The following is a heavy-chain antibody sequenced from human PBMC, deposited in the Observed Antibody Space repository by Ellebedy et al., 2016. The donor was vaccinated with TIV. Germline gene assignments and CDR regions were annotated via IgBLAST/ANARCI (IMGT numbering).Heavy chain of an antibody. Sequence: SETLSLTXTVSGDSVSSYYWSWIRQPPGKGLEWVGCIYYTASTTYNPSLKSRVTISADTSKNQISLKLSSVTAADTAVYYCARAGEVYSNDRDFDYWGQGTLVTVSS. CDR3: ARAGEVYSNDRDFDY. V-gene: IGHV4-59*02. CDR2: IYYTAST. J-gene: IGHJ4*02. CDR1: GDSVSSYY. D-gene: IGHD4-11*01.